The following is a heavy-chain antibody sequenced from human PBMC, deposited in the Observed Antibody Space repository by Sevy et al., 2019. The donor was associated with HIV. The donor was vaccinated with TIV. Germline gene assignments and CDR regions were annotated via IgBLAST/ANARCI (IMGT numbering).Heavy chain of an antibody. CDR3: TRNYDFWSGYPNNWFDP. Sequence: GGSLRLSCAASGFTFSGSAMHWVRQASGKGLEWVGLIRSKANDYATGYAASVKGRFTISRDDSKNTAYLQMNSLKTEDTAVYYCTRNYDFWSGYPNNWFDPWGQGTLVTVSS. D-gene: IGHD3-3*01. V-gene: IGHV3-73*01. CDR2: IRSKANDYAT. J-gene: IGHJ5*02. CDR1: GFTFSGSA.